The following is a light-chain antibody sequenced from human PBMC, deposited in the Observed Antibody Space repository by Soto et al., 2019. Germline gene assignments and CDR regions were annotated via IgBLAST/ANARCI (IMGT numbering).Light chain of an antibody. CDR1: QSVLYSSNNKNY. CDR3: QQYYSTPQP. CDR2: WAS. V-gene: IGKV4-1*01. Sequence: DIVMTQSPDSLAVSVGERATINCKSSQSVLYSSNNKNYLAWYQQKPGQPPKLLIYWASTRESGVPDRFSGSGSGTDFTLTISSLQAEDVAVYYCQQYYSTPQPFGQGTKVEIK. J-gene: IGKJ1*01.